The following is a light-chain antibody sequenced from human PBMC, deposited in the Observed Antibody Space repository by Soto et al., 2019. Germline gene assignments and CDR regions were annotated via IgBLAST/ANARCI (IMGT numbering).Light chain of an antibody. CDR3: QSCDTNLSGPSWV. J-gene: IGLJ3*02. V-gene: IGLV1-40*01. Sequence: QSVLTQPPSVSGAPGQRVTISCTGSTPNVGAGCGVNWYQQLPGTAPKLLIYDDSHRPSGVPDRFSGSKSGTSASLAITGLQAEDEADYYCQSCDTNLSGPSWVFGGGTKLTVL. CDR2: DDS. CDR1: TPNVGAGCG.